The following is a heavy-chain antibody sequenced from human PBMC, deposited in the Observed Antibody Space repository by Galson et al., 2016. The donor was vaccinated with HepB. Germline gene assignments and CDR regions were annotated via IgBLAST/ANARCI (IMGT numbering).Heavy chain of an antibody. Sequence: SLRLSCAGSGFNFGAYSLNWLRQAPGRGLEWISAVSDVSDLEYYADSVKGRFTISRDNAKDSLYLQMNSLRAEDTAVYYCARISLWKGGVFDIWGQGTMVTVSS. V-gene: IGHV3-21*01. CDR2: VSDVSDLE. CDR1: GFNFGAYS. D-gene: IGHD1-1*01. J-gene: IGHJ3*02. CDR3: ARISLWKGGVFDI.